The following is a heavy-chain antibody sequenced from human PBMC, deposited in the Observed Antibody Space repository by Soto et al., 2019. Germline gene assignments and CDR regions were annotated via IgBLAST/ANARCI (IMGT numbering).Heavy chain of an antibody. CDR1: GGTFSSYT. V-gene: IGHV1-69*02. CDR3: ARAEVEYGEARYYGMDV. J-gene: IGHJ6*02. D-gene: IGHD4-17*01. CDR2: INPILGIA. Sequence: QVQLVQSGAEVKKPGSSVKVSCKASGGTFSSYTISWVRQAPGQGLEWMGRINPILGIANYAQKFQGRVTITADKSTSTAYMELSSLRSEDTAVYYCARAEVEYGEARYYGMDVWGQGTTVTVSS.